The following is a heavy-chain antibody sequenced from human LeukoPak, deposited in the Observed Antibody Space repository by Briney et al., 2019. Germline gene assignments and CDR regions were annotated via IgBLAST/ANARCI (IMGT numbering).Heavy chain of an antibody. V-gene: IGHV1-18*01. Sequence: ASVKVSCKASGYTFTNFGISWVRQAPGQGLEWMGWISAYNGNTKYSQKFQGRVTITRDTSASTAYMELSSLRSEDTAVYYCARGIDSFDPWGQGTLVTVSS. CDR2: ISAYNGNT. CDR1: GYTFTNFG. J-gene: IGHJ5*02. CDR3: ARGIDSFDP. D-gene: IGHD3-9*01.